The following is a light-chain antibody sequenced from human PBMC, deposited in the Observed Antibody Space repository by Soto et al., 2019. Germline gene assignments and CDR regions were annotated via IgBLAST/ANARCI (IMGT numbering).Light chain of an antibody. CDR3: QQRFNWPWT. CDR2: DAS. CDR1: QSVGSY. J-gene: IGKJ1*01. Sequence: EIVLTQSPATLSLSPGERATLSCRASQSVGSYLAWYQQKPGRAPRLLIYDASNSATGIPSRFSGGGSGTDFALTISRLEPEDFAIYYWQQRFNWPWTFGQGTNVEIK. V-gene: IGKV3-11*01.